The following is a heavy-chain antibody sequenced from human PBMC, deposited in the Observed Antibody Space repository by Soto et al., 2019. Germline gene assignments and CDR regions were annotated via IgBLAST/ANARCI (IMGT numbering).Heavy chain of an antibody. J-gene: IGHJ4*02. D-gene: IGHD2-15*01. Sequence: QVKLVQSGAEVKKPGASVKVSCKASGYTFTSYAIHWVRQAPGQRLEWMGWINAGNGNTKYSQKFQDRVTITRDTPASTAYMELSSLRSEDTAVYYCARDLGGGPDYWGQGTLVTVSS. CDR2: INAGNGNT. CDR1: GYTFTSYA. CDR3: ARDLGGGPDY. V-gene: IGHV1-3*01.